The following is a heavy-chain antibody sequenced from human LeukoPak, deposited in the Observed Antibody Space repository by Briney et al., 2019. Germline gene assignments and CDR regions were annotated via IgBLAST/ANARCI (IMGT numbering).Heavy chain of an antibody. CDR2: IYYSGST. D-gene: IGHD4-17*01. CDR1: GGSISSTGCY. Sequence: SETLSLTCTVSGGSISSTGCYWGWIRQPPGRGLEWIGSIYYSGSTYYNPSLKSRVTISVDTSKNQFSLKLYSVTAADTSVYYCARQYGPIDYWGQGTLVTVSS. V-gene: IGHV4-39*01. CDR3: ARQYGPIDY. J-gene: IGHJ4*02.